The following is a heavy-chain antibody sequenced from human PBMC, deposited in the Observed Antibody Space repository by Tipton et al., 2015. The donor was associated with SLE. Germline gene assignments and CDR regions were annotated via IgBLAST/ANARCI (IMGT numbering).Heavy chain of an antibody. CDR3: ASQTYFWSGYDTNWFDP. J-gene: IGHJ5*02. CDR2: TYYRSKWYN. D-gene: IGHD3-3*01. V-gene: IGHV6-1*01. CDR1: GDSVSSNSAA. Sequence: RLVKPSQTLSLTCAISGDSVSSNSAAWNWIRQSPSRGLEWLGRTYYRSKWYNDYAVSVKSRITINPDTSKNQFSLQLNSVTPEDTAVYYCASQTYFWSGYDTNWFDPWGQGTLVTVSS.